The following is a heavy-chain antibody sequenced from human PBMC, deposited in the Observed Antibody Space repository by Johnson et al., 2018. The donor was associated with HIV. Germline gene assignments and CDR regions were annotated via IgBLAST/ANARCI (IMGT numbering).Heavy chain of an antibody. CDR3: AKTRMGGILDAFDL. J-gene: IGHJ3*01. CDR2: IWADGSNT. D-gene: IGHD3-10*01. CDR1: GFSFSTYG. V-gene: IGHV3-33*06. Sequence: VQLVESGGGVVQTGRSLRLSCASSGFSFSTYGMHWVRQAPGKGLEWVAIIWADGSNTYCADSVKGRFTISRDNSKNTLYLQMDSLRAEDTAVFYCAKTRMGGILDAFDLWGQGTMVIVS.